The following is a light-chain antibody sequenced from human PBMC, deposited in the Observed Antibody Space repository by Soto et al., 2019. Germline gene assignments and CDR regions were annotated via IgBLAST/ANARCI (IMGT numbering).Light chain of an antibody. J-gene: IGLJ1*01. CDR1: SSDVGSYNL. V-gene: IGLV2-23*02. CDR2: EVS. Sequence: ALTQPASVSGSPGQSIIISCTGTSSDVGSYNLVSWYQQHPGKAPKLMIYEVSKRPSGLSNRFSASKSGNTASLTISGLQAEDEADYYCCSYARSSTYVFGTGTKVTVL. CDR3: CSYARSSTYV.